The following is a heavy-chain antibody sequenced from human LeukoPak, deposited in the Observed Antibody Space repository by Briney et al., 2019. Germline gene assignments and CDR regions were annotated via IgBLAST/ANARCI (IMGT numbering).Heavy chain of an antibody. V-gene: IGHV3-74*01. CDR1: GFTFSSYW. J-gene: IGHJ4*02. CDR3: ALQLWSAPHDY. Sequence: PGGSLRLSCAASGFTFSSYWMHWVRQAPGKGLVWVSRINSDGSSTIYADSVKGQFTISRDNAKNTLYLQMNTLRAEDTAVYYCALQLWSAPHDYWGQGTLVTVSS. D-gene: IGHD5-18*01. CDR2: INSDGSST.